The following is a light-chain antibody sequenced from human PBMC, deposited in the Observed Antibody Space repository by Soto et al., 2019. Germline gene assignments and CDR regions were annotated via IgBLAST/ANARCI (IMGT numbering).Light chain of an antibody. V-gene: IGKV3-11*01. CDR2: DAS. CDR1: QSVSSY. J-gene: IGKJ1*01. CDR3: QQSSNCPPWT. Sequence: EIVFTQSPATLALSPGERAALSCRASQSVSSYLPWYQQKPRQAPRLLIYDASNRATGIPARFSGSGSGTDFTLTISSLEPEDFAVYDGQQSSNCPPWTFGQGTKVEIK.